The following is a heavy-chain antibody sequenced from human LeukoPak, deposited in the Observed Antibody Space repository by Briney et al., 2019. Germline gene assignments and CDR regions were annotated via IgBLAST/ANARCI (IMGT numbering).Heavy chain of an antibody. Sequence: GGSQRLSCAASGITFSRFAMHWVRQAPGKGLEWVSGISGSGGITNYADSVKGRFTISRDNSKNTLYLQMNSLRAEDTVVYFCAKGAEYYDSLTGYYYYYGMDVWGQGTTVTVSS. CDR1: GITFSRFA. CDR2: ISGSGGIT. CDR3: AKGAEYYDSLTGYYYYYGMDV. J-gene: IGHJ6*02. V-gene: IGHV3-23*01. D-gene: IGHD3-9*01.